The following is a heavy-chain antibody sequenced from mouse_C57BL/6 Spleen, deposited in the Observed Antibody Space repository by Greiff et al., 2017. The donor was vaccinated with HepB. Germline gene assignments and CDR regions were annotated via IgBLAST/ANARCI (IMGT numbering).Heavy chain of an antibody. CDR2: INPGSGGT. J-gene: IGHJ3*01. CDR3: AREGDYDGGAWFAY. D-gene: IGHD2-4*01. Sequence: QVQLQQSGAELVRPGTSVKVSCKASGYAFTNYLIEWVKQRPGQGLEWIGVINPGSGGTNYNEKFKGKATLTADKSSSTAYMQLSSLTSEDSAVYFCAREGDYDGGAWFAYWGQGTLVTVSA. CDR1: GYAFTNYL. V-gene: IGHV1-54*01.